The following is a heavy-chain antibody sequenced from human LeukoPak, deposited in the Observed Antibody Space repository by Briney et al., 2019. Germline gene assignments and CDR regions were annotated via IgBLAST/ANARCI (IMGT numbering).Heavy chain of an antibody. CDR1: GGSISSGSYC. Sequence: SETLSLTCTVSGGSISSGSYCWSWIRQPAGKGLEWIGRIYTSGSTNYNPSLKSRVTISVDTSKNQFSLKLSSVTAADTAVYYCAGSSGWFTYFDHWGQGTLVTVSS. J-gene: IGHJ4*02. V-gene: IGHV4-61*02. D-gene: IGHD6-19*01. CDR2: IYTSGST. CDR3: AGSSGWFTYFDH.